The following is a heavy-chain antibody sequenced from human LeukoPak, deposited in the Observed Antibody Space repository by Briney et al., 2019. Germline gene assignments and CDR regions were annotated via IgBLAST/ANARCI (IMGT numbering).Heavy chain of an antibody. CDR3: ARLGAPDYGAPDY. J-gene: IGHJ4*02. CDR2: IYYSGST. Sequence: PSETLSLTCTVSGGSISSSSYYWGWIRQPPGKGLEWIGSIYYSGSTYYNPSLKSRVTISVDTSKNQFSLKLSSVTAADTAVCYCARLGAPDYGAPDYWGQGTLVTVSS. D-gene: IGHD4-17*01. V-gene: IGHV4-39*01. CDR1: GGSISSSSYY.